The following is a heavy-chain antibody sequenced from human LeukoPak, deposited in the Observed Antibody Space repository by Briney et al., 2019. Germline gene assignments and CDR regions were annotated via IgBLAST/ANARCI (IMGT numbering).Heavy chain of an antibody. J-gene: IGHJ5*02. D-gene: IGHD3-22*01. CDR2: IYPADSDT. V-gene: IGHV5-51*01. CDR3: ARRTAYDHSGYSFDP. CDR1: GYSFTSYW. Sequence: GESLKISCKGSGYSFTSYWIGWVRQMPGKGLEWMGIIYPADSDTRYSPSFQGQVTMSADKSISTAYLQWSSLKASDTAMYYCARRTAYDHSGYSFDPWGQGTLVTVSS.